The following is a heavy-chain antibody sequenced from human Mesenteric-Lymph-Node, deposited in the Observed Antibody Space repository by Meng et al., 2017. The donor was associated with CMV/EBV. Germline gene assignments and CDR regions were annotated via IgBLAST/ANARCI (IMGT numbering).Heavy chain of an antibody. CDR1: GYTFTTYG. CDR2: ISAYNGNT. J-gene: IGHJ4*02. Sequence: KPSGYTFTTYGIIWVRQAPGQGLEYMGWISAYNGNTNYAQKLQGRVTMTTDTSTSTAYMELRSLRSDDTAVYYCARVAAIATRPALGYWGQGTLVTVSS. D-gene: IGHD6-6*01. CDR3: ARVAAIATRPALGY. V-gene: IGHV1-18*01.